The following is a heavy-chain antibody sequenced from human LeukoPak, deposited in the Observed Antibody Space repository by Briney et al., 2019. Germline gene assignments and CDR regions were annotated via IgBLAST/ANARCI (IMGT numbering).Heavy chain of an antibody. D-gene: IGHD6-13*01. Sequence: SETLSLTCTVSGDSISSYYWSWIRQPPGKGLEWIGYIYYTGSTNYNPSLKSRVTISADTSKNQFSLKMSSVTGADTAVYYCALDSSSWGYFQHWGQGTLVTVSS. J-gene: IGHJ1*01. CDR3: ALDSSSWGYFQH. V-gene: IGHV4-59*01. CDR1: GDSISSYY. CDR2: IYYTGST.